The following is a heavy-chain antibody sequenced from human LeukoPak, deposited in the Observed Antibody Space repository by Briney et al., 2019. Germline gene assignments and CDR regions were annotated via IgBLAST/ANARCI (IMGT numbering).Heavy chain of an antibody. V-gene: IGHV1-2*02. CDR2: INGNDGST. J-gene: IGHJ4*02. CDR3: ARDEGSTYSQLDY. D-gene: IGHD5-12*01. CDR1: GYTFDNFY. Sequence: ASVKVSCKASGYTFDNFYIHWVRQAPGQGPEWMGWINGNDGSTKYAQRFQGRVIMTRVTAISTVYMDLSGLRPDDTAIYYCARDEGSTYSQLDYWGQGTLVTVSS.